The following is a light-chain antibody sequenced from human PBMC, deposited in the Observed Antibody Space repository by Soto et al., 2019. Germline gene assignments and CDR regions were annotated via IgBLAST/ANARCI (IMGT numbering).Light chain of an antibody. V-gene: IGKV1-27*01. Sequence: DIQMTQSPPSLSASVGDRVTITCRASQVISNYLAWYQQKPGEVPNLLIYAASTLQSGVPSRFSGSGSGTDFTLTISSLQPEDVATYYCQKYISAPLTFGGGTKVDI. J-gene: IGKJ4*01. CDR2: AAS. CDR1: QVISNY. CDR3: QKYISAPLT.